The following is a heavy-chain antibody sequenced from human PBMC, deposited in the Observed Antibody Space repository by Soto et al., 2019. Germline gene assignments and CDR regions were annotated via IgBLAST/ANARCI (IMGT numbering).Heavy chain of an antibody. CDR1: GFTVSSNY. Sequence: GSLRLSCAASGFTVSSNYMSWVRQAPGKGPEWVSVIYSGGSTYYADSVKGRFTISRDNSKNTLYLQMNSLRAEDTAVYYCARDWAYYFDYWGQGTLVTVSS. CDR2: IYSGGST. D-gene: IGHD7-27*01. V-gene: IGHV3-53*01. CDR3: ARDWAYYFDY. J-gene: IGHJ4*02.